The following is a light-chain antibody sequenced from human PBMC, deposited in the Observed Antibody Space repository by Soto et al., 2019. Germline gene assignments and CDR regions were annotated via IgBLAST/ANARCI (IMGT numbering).Light chain of an antibody. Sequence: QSVLTQPASVSGSPGQSITVSCTGTSSDVGSYNRVSWYQQPPGTAPKLIIYEVSNRPLGVPDRFFGSKSGNTASLTISGLQAEDEADYYCCSYTTRTTYVVGSGTKVTVL. CDR2: EVS. CDR3: CSYTTRTTYV. V-gene: IGLV2-18*02. J-gene: IGLJ1*01. CDR1: SSDVGSYNR.